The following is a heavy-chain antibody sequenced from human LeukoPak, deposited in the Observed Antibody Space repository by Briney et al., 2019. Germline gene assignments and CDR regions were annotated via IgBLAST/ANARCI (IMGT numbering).Heavy chain of an antibody. CDR2: IYHSGST. CDR1: GCAISSSHW. J-gene: IGHJ4*02. V-gene: IGHV4-4*02. D-gene: IGHD5-18*01. Sequence: SGTLSLTCDVSGCAISSSHWWSWVRQPPGKGLEWIGEIYHSGSTNYSPSLKSRVTISVDKSKNQFSLKLSPVTAADTAVYYCARNDGYSPHIDSWGQGTLVTVSS. CDR3: ARNDGYSPHIDS.